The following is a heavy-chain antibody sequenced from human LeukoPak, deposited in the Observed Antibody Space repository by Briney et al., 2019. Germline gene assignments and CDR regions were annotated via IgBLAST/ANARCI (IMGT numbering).Heavy chain of an antibody. Sequence: PGGSLRLSCEASGFTFSGSAMHWVRQASRKGLEWVGRIRSTTDTAYAASVKGRFTISRDDSKNTAYLQMNSLKTEDTAVYYCTRRRHSNTDYYYYYGMDVWGQGTTVTVSS. J-gene: IGHJ6*02. D-gene: IGHD2/OR15-2a*01. CDR1: GFTFSGSA. CDR3: TRRRHSNTDYYYYYGMDV. CDR2: IRSTTDT. V-gene: IGHV3-73*01.